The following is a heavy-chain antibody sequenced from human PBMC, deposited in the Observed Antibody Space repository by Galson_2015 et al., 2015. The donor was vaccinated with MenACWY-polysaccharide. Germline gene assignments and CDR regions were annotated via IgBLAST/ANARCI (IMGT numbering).Heavy chain of an antibody. Sequence: SETLSLTCAVYGESFSNSYWNWIRQAPGQGLEWIGEIDFRGRTRYNPSLKSRVTISVDTSKNQFSLHVRSVTAADTAVYFCARPGYCSSTICTGHMDVWGQGTTVTVSS. CDR3: ARPGYCSSTICTGHMDV. J-gene: IGHJ6*02. V-gene: IGHV4-34*01. CDR2: IDFRGRT. CDR1: GESFSNSY. D-gene: IGHD2-2*01.